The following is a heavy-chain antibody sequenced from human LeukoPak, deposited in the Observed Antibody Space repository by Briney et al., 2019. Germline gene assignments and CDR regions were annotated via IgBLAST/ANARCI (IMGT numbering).Heavy chain of an antibody. CDR3: AIMHGYYDGSGYWVQ. V-gene: IGHV3-23*01. J-gene: IGHJ1*01. Sequence: GGSLRLSCAAPGFTFSTYAMSWVRQAPGKGLEWVSTITSAGGTYYADSVKGRFTISRDNPRNTLYMQMNSLRDEDTAIYYCAIMHGYYDGSGYWVQWGQGTLVTVSS. D-gene: IGHD3-22*01. CDR1: GFTFSTYA. CDR2: ITSAGGT.